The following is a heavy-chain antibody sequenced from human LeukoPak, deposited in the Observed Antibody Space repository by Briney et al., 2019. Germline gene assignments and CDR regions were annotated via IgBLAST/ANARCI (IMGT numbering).Heavy chain of an antibody. CDR1: GFTFSRHW. D-gene: IGHD3-16*01. CDR3: VRVRGDRVDGGYYFDY. Sequence: GGSLRLSCGASGFTFSRHWMSWVRQAPGKRLEWVANIKEDGSDEYYVDSVKGRFTISRDNAKNSLYLQMNSLRAEDTAVYYCVRVRGDRVDGGYYFDYWGQGTLVTVSS. CDR2: IKEDGSDE. V-gene: IGHV3-7*05. J-gene: IGHJ4*02.